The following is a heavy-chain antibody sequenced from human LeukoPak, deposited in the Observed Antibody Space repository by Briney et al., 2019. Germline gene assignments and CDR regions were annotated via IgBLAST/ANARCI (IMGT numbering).Heavy chain of an antibody. Sequence: PSETLSLTCAVYGGSFSGYYWSWFRQPPGKGLEWIGEINHSGSTNYNPSLKSRVTISVDTSKNQFSLKLSSVTAADTAVYYCARGPYCRGGSCSIGLSNLYYFDYWGQGTLVTVSS. V-gene: IGHV4-34*01. CDR3: ARGPYCRGGSCSIGLSNLYYFDY. D-gene: IGHD2-15*01. CDR1: GGSFSGYY. J-gene: IGHJ4*02. CDR2: INHSGST.